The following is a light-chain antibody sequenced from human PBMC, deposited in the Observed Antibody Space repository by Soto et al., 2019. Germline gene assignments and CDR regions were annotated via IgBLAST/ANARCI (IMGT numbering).Light chain of an antibody. CDR2: GAS. CDR3: QHYGSSLWT. CDR1: QSVTSNY. Sequence: EIVLTQSPGPLSLSPGERATLSCTSSQSVTSNYLVWYQQKPGQAPRLLIYGASSRATGIPDRFSGSGSGTDFTLTISRLEPEDVAVYYCQHYGSSLWTFGQGTKVDIK. V-gene: IGKV3-20*01. J-gene: IGKJ1*01.